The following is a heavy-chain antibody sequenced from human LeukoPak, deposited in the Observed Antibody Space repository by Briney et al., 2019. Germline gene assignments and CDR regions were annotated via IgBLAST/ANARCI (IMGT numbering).Heavy chain of an antibody. Sequence: GGSLRLSCAASGFTFSSYAMHWVRQAPGKGPEYVSGISSNGGSTYYANSVKGRFTISRDNSKNTLDLQMGSLRVDDMAVYYCARAGEYCSITSCQYDASDIWGQGTMVTVSS. J-gene: IGHJ3*02. CDR2: ISSNGGST. CDR1: GFTFSSYA. CDR3: ARAGEYCSITSCQYDASDI. V-gene: IGHV3-64*01. D-gene: IGHD2-2*01.